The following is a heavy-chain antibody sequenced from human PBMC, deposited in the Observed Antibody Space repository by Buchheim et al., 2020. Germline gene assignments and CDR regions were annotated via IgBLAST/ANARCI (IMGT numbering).Heavy chain of an antibody. Sequence: QVQLVESGGGLVKPGGSLRLSCTGSKFTFSDYYMSWIRQAPGKGLEWVSNISPTGSTINYADSVKGRFTISRDNAENSLYLEMNSLRAKDTAIYYCARIPDYYDSSGYFDYWGQGTL. V-gene: IGHV3-11*01. D-gene: IGHD3-22*01. CDR2: ISPTGSTI. CDR1: KFTFSDYY. CDR3: ARIPDYYDSSGYFDY. J-gene: IGHJ4*02.